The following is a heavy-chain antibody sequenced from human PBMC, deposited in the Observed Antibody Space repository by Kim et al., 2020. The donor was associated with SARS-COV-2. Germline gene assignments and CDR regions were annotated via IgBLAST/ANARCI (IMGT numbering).Heavy chain of an antibody. V-gene: IGHV1-69*13. J-gene: IGHJ6*02. Sequence: SVKVSCKASGGTFSSYAISWVRQAPGQGLEWMGGIIPIFGTANYAQKFQGRVTIIADESTSTAYMELSSLRSEDTAVYYCTIWEYYDILTGHQYYGMDVWGQGTTVTVSS. CDR3: TIWEYYDILTGHQYYGMDV. D-gene: IGHD3-9*01. CDR2: IIPIFGTA. CDR1: GGTFSSYA.